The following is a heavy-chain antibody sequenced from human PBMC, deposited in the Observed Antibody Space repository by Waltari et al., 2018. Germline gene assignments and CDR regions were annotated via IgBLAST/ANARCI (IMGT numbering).Heavy chain of an antibody. CDR1: GGTFNTYT. CDR2: IIPIFGTP. V-gene: IGHV1-69*15. J-gene: IGHJ4*02. D-gene: IGHD5-18*01. Sequence: QVQLVQSGAEVKKPGSSVKVSCKASGGTFNTYTINWVRQAPGQGLEWIGRIIPIFGTPNYAQRCQGRVTITADESTSTAYLDLSSLRSDDTAGYYCAINSDTVLDSDYWGQGTLVTVSS. CDR3: AINSDTVLDSDY.